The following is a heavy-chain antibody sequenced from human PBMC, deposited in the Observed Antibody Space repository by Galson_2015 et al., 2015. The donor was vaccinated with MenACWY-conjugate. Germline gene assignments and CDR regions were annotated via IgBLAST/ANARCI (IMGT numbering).Heavy chain of an antibody. Sequence: SETLSLTCTVSGGSISSYYWSWIRQPPGKGLEWIGYIYCSGSTNYNPSLKSRVTISVDTSKNQFSLKLSSVTAADTAVYYCATGDYYGSGSYFDYWGQGTLVTVSS. J-gene: IGHJ4*02. CDR1: GGSISSYY. CDR2: IYCSGST. CDR3: ATGDYYGSGSYFDY. D-gene: IGHD3-10*01. V-gene: IGHV4-59*01.